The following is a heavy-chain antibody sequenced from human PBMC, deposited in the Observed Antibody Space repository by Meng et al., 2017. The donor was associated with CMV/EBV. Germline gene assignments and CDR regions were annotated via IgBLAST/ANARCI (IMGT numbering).Heavy chain of an antibody. CDR2: IYSEGTT. V-gene: IGHV3-53*01. J-gene: IGHJ4*02. CDR3: ARDGNYHGV. CDR1: GFTVSNNY. D-gene: IGHD1-7*01. Sequence: QLVGSGGGLIQAGGSLRLSCAASGFTVSNNYMRWFRQAPGKGLEWVPLIYSEGTTDYADSVKGRFTISRDNSKNTLYLQMNSLRAEDTAVYYCARDGNYHGVWGQGTLVTVSS.